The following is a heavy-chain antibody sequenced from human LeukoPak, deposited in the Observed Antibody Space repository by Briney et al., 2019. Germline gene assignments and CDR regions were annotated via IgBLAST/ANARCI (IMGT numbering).Heavy chain of an antibody. J-gene: IGHJ5*02. CDR2: IYYSGTT. CDR1: GGSISTSSYY. Sequence: PSETLSLTCTVSGGSISTSSYYWGWIRQPPGKGLEWIGTIYYSGTTYYNPSLKSRVTISVDTSKNQFSLKLSSVTAADTAVYYCARALEWSNRWFDPWGQGTLVTVSS. D-gene: IGHD3-3*01. CDR3: ARALEWSNRWFDP. V-gene: IGHV4-39*01.